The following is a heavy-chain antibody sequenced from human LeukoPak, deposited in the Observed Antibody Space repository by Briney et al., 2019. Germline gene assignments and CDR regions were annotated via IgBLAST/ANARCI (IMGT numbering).Heavy chain of an antibody. D-gene: IGHD3-16*02. CDR1: GYSFTTYW. CDR2: IYAGDSDT. J-gene: IGHJ3*01. V-gene: IGHV5-51*01. CDR3: ARHRRRVYGELSSAFDF. Sequence: GESLKISCEASGYSFTTYWIGWVRQMPGKGLEWMGTIYAGDSDTRYSPSLHGQVTMSVDKSINTAFLQLSSLKASDSAMYFRARHRRRVYGELSSAFDFWGQGTMVTVSS.